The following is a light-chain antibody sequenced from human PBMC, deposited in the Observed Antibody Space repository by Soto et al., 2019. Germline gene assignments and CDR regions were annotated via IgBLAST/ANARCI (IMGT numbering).Light chain of an antibody. CDR3: QQLTDWPPQWT. Sequence: EVVLTQSPDTLSLPPGERATLSCRASQSISSYLAWYQQKPGQAPRLRIYDASSRATGIPARFSGSGSGTDFTLTISSLEPEDFAVYYCQQLTDWPPQWTFGQGTQVEIK. J-gene: IGKJ1*01. CDR1: QSISSY. V-gene: IGKV3-11*01. CDR2: DAS.